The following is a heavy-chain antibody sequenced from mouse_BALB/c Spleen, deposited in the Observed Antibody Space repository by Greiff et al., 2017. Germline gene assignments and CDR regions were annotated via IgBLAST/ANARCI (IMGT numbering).Heavy chain of an antibody. CDR1: GYTFTSYW. D-gene: IGHD2-4*01. J-gene: IGHJ3*01. CDR2: INPSNGRT. CDR3: APMITTRRD. Sequence: QVQLQQPGAELVKPGASVKLSCKASGYTFTSYWMHWVKQRPGQGLEWIGEINPSNGRTNYNEKFKSNATLTVDKSSSTAYMQLSSLTSEDSAVYYCAPMITTRRDWGQGTLVTVSA. V-gene: IGHV1S81*02.